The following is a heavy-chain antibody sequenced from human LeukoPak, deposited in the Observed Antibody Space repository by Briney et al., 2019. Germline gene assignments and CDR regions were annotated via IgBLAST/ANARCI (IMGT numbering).Heavy chain of an antibody. J-gene: IGHJ4*02. CDR3: AKDHANYCSSTNCDFGY. CDR2: IRYDGSNK. V-gene: IGHV3-30*02. Sequence: GGSLRLSCAASGFTFSSYGMHWVRQAPGKGLEWVAFIRYDGSNKYYTDSVKGRFTISRDNSKNTLYLQMNSLRAEDTAVYYCAKDHANYCSSTNCDFGYWDQGTLVIVSS. CDR1: GFTFSSYG. D-gene: IGHD2-2*01.